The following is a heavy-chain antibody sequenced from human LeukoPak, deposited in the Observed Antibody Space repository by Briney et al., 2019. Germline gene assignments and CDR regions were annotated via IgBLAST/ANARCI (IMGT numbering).Heavy chain of an antibody. V-gene: IGHV3-48*03. CDR3: ARASTMADFDY. CDR2: ISSSGSTI. CDR1: GFTFSSYE. J-gene: IGHJ4*02. Sequence: GGSLRLSCAASGFTFSSYEMNWVRQAPGKGLEGVSYISSSGSTIYYADSVKGRFTISRDNAKNSLYLQMNSLRAEDTAVYYCARASTMADFDYWGQGTLVTVSS. D-gene: IGHD3-10*01.